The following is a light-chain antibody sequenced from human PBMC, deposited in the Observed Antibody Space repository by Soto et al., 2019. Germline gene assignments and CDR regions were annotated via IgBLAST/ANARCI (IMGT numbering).Light chain of an antibody. J-gene: IGLJ1*01. CDR1: KLGDKY. V-gene: IGLV3-1*01. CDR3: QASDSSTYV. Sequence: SYELTQPPSVSVSPGQTASITCSGDKLGDKYACWYQQKPGQSPVLVIYQDKKRPSGIPERFSGSNSGNTATLTISGTQAMDEADYYCQASDSSTYVFGPGTKLTVL. CDR2: QDK.